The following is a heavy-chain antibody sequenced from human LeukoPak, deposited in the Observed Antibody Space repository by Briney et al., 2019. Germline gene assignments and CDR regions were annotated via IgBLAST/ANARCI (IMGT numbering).Heavy chain of an antibody. CDR2: INQDASVS. J-gene: IGHJ4*02. CDR3: ARKVGDY. V-gene: IGHV3-7*01. CDR1: GFTFSGYW. D-gene: IGHD3-16*01. Sequence: GSLRLSCAASGFTFSGYWMSWVRQAPGQGLEGVANINQDASVSHYIDSVKGRFTISRDNAKNSLFLQMNRLRAEDTALYYCARKVGDYWGQGTLVTVSS.